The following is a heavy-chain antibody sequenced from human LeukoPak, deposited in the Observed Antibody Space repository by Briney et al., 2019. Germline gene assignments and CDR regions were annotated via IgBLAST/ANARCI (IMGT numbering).Heavy chain of an antibody. CDR2: INGVASDT. J-gene: IGHJ5*01. CDR3: VRDWEHYDFDS. V-gene: IGHV3-74*01. Sequence: GGSLRLSCAASGFTFSSYYMHWVRQAPGKGLEWVSRINGVASDTIYADSVKGRFTISRDNAKNTLYMQMTSLRAEDTAIYYCVRDWEHYDFDSWGQGTLVTVSS. D-gene: IGHD3-16*01. CDR1: GFTFSSYY.